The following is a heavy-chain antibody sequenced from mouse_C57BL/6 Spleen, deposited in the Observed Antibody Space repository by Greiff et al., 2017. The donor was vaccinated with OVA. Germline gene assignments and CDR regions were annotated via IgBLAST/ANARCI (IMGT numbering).Heavy chain of an antibody. V-gene: IGHV7-3*01. CDR2: FRNKANGYTT. J-gene: IGHJ1*03. D-gene: IGHD2-3*01. CDR3: ARCAAGDGYYDVGG. Sequence: EVQLVESGGGLVQPGGSLSLSCAASGFTFTAYYMSWVRQPPGKALEWLGFFRNKANGYTTEYSASVKGRFTISRDNSQSILYLQLNPLTAEDTATYYCARCAAGDGYYDVGGRGKRATLTVAT. CDR1: GFTFTAYY.